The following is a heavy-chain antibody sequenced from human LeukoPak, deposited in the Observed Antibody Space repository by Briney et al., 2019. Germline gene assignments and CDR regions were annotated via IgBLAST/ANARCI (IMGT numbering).Heavy chain of an antibody. CDR1: GFTFGDYA. CDR3: FGYISKSKYGMDV. CDR2: IRSKSYGETT. V-gene: IGHV3-49*04. J-gene: IGHJ6*02. D-gene: IGHD6-13*01. Sequence: PGGSLRLSCKASGFTFGDYAMNWVRQAPGKGLEWVGLIRSKSYGETTEYAASVRGRFTISRDDSRGVAYLQMNSLRAEDTAVYYCFGYISKSKYGMDVLGLGTTVTVSS.